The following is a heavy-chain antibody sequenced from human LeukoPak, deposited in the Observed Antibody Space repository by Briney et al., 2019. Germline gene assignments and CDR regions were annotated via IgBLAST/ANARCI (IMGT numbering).Heavy chain of an antibody. CDR3: AKEPREYCSSTSCPNWIDP. D-gene: IGHD2-2*01. J-gene: IGHJ5*02. Sequence: GGSLRLSCAASGFTYSTYAMSWARQAPGKGLEWVSAISASGGTTYYADSVKGRFTISRDNSKNTLYMQMSSLRAEDTAVYYCAKEPREYCSSTSCPNWIDPWGQGTLVTVSS. CDR1: GFTYSTYA. V-gene: IGHV3-23*01. CDR2: ISASGGTT.